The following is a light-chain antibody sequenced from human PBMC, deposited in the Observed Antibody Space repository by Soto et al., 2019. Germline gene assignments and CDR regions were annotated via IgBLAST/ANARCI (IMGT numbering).Light chain of an antibody. Sequence: EIVLTQSPGTLSVSPGERATLSCRASQSVGRNYLAWYQQKPGQAPRLLLYGASGRATGIPDRFSGSGSGTDFTLSISRLEPEDFAVYYCQQYASSPLTFGGGTKVETK. CDR2: GAS. CDR1: QSVGRNY. J-gene: IGKJ4*01. V-gene: IGKV3-20*01. CDR3: QQYASSPLT.